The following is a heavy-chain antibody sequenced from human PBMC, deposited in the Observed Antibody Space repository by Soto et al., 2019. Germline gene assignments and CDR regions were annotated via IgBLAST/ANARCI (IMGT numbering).Heavy chain of an antibody. CDR1: GFTFSSYA. CDR3: AKDLRSACSSGYYYGMPV. Sequence: EVQLLESGGGLVQPGGSLRLSCAASGFTFSSYAMSWVRQAPGMGLEWVSAISGSGGSTYYADSVKGRFTISRDNPKNPLYLQMNRLRAENTPVYYCAKDLRSACSSGYYYGMPVWGQGPPVTLSS. D-gene: IGHD6-19*01. J-gene: IGHJ6*02. CDR2: ISGSGGST. V-gene: IGHV3-23*01.